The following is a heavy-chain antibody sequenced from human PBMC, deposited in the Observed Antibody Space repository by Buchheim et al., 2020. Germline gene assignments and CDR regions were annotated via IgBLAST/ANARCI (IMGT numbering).Heavy chain of an antibody. CDR3: VKVSGSSVRSSDNFNY. J-gene: IGHJ4*02. CDR1: GFTYSTYA. Sequence: EVQLLESGGGLVQPGGSLRLSCAASGFTYSTYAMNWVRQAPGKGLECVSGISDDGRNTVYADTVKGRFTISRDNSKDTLYLQMNSLRAEDTAKYHGVKVSGSSVRSSDNFNYWGRGTL. D-gene: IGHD2-15*01. CDR2: ISDDGRNT. V-gene: IGHV3-23*01.